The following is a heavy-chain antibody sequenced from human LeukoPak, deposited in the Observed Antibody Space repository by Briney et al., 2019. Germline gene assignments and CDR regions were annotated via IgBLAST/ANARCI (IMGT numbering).Heavy chain of an antibody. CDR2: IYSGVST. J-gene: IGHJ5*02. D-gene: IGHD4-17*01. V-gene: IGHV3-53*01. CDR1: GFTVSSNY. Sequence: GGSLRLSCAASGFTVSSNYMSWVRQAPGKGLEWVSVIYSGVSTYYADSVKGRFTISRDNSKNTLYLQMNSLRAEDTAVYYCARTIGYGDYHWFDPWGQGTLVTVSS. CDR3: ARTIGYGDYHWFDP.